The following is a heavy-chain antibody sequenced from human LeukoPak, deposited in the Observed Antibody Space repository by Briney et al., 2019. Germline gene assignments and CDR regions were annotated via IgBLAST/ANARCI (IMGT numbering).Heavy chain of an antibody. CDR2: IYYSGST. J-gene: IGHJ4*02. Sequence: SETLSLTCTVSGGSISSYYWSWIRQPPGKGLEWIGYIYYSGSTNYNPSLKSRVTISVDTSKNQFSLKLSSVTAADTAVYYCARVVSHYYGSGSPRYYFDYWGQGTLVTVSS. V-gene: IGHV4-59*08. CDR3: ARVVSHYYGSGSPRYYFDY. D-gene: IGHD3-10*01. CDR1: GGSISSYY.